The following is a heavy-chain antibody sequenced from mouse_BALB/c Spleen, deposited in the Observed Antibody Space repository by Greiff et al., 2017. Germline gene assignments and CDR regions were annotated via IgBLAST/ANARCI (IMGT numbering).Heavy chain of an antibody. CDR1: GFTFSSYA. D-gene: IGHD2-14*01. V-gene: IGHV5-9-4*01. CDR3: ARAYYRQWYFDV. J-gene: IGHJ1*01. CDR2: ISSGGSYT. Sequence: EVKLMESGGGLVKPGGSLKLSCAASGFTFSSYAMSWVRQSPEKRLEWVAEISSGGSYTYYPDTVTGRFTISRDNAKNTLYLEMSSLRSEDMAMYYCARAYYRQWYFDVWGAGTTVTVSS.